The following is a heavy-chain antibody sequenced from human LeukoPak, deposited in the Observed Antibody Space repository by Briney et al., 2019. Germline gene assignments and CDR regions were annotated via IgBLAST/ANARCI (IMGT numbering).Heavy chain of an antibody. CDR1: GFTFDDHG. Sequence: GSLRLSCAASGFTFDDHGMNWVRQAPGKGLEWVSGINWNGGSTFYADSVKGRFTISRDNSKNTLYLQMNSLRAEDTAVYYCAKKGPGGYSGSFDYWGQGTLVTVSS. J-gene: IGHJ4*02. D-gene: IGHD5-12*01. V-gene: IGHV3-20*04. CDR2: INWNGGST. CDR3: AKKGPGGYSGSFDY.